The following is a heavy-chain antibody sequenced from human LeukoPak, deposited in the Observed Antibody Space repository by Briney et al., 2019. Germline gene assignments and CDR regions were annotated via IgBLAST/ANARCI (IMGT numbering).Heavy chain of an antibody. CDR3: ARRLGYCSGGTCY. V-gene: IGHV3-23*01. CDR1: GFTFSSSA. Sequence: GGSLRLSCAASGFTFSSSAMSWVRQAPGKRLEWVSTISGSGGNTYYADSVKGRFTISRDNSENAFYLQMNSLRAEDTAVYYCARRLGYCSGGTCYWGQGTVVTVSS. CDR2: ISGSGGNT. D-gene: IGHD2-15*01. J-gene: IGHJ4*02.